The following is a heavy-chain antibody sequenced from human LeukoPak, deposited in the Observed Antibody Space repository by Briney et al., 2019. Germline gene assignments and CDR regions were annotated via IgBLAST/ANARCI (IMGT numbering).Heavy chain of an antibody. CDR2: IYHSGST. CDR1: GGSISSGGYY. CDR3: AREWLVFAFDI. D-gene: IGHD6-19*01. V-gene: IGHV4-30-2*05. J-gene: IGHJ3*02. Sequence: PSQTLTLTCTVSGGSISSGGYYWSWIRQPPGKGLEWIGYIYHSGSTYYNPSLKSRVTISVDTSKNQFSLKLSSVTAADTAVYYCAREWLVFAFDIWGQGIMVTVSS.